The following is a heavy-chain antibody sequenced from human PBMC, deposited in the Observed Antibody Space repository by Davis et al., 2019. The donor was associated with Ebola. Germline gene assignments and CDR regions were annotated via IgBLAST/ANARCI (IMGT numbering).Heavy chain of an antibody. J-gene: IGHJ6*02. Sequence: GESLKISCAASGFTFSDYYMSWIRQAPGKGLEWVSYISSSGSTIYYADSVKGRFTISRDNSKNTLYLQMNSLRAEDTAVYYCAKDLEYSSSSALYYYYYGMDVWGQGTTVTVSS. CDR2: ISSSGSTI. D-gene: IGHD6-6*01. CDR1: GFTFSDYY. CDR3: AKDLEYSSSSALYYYYYGMDV. V-gene: IGHV3-11*04.